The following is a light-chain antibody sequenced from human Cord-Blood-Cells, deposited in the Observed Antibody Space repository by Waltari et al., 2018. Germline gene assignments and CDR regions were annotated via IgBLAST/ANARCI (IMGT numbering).Light chain of an antibody. Sequence: EIVMTQSPETLSVSPGARATLTCKGSQGVSSNLAWYQQKPGQAPRLLIYGAATRPTGIPARFSGSGSGTEFTLTISILQSEDFAVYYCQQYNNGPPSSFGQGTKLEIK. CDR3: QQYNNGPPSS. V-gene: IGKV3-15*01. CDR2: GAA. CDR1: QGVSSN. J-gene: IGKJ2*03.